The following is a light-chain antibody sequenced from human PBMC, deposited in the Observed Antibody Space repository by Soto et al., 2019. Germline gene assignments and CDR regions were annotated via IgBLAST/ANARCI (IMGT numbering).Light chain of an antibody. CDR2: AAS. J-gene: IGKJ5*01. CDR1: QDNNNF. V-gene: IGKV1-16*01. Sequence: DIQMTQSPSSLSAAVGDSVTITCRASQDNNNFLARFQQKPEKAPKSLIFAASSLHSGVPSRFSGSGSGTESTLTISSLQAEDFATYYCQQRNSYPITFGQGTRLEIK. CDR3: QQRNSYPIT.